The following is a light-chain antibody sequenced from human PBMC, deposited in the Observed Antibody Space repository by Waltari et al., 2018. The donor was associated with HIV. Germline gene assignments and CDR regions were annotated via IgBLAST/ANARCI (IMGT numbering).Light chain of an antibody. CDR1: QSVSSN. CDR2: GAS. CDR3: QQYNNWPPLFT. Sequence: EIVMTQSPATLSVSPGERATLSCRASQSVSSNLAWYQQKHGQAPRLLIYGASTRATGIPARFSGSGSGTEFTRTISSLQSEDFAFYYCQQYNNWPPLFTFGPGTKVDIK. J-gene: IGKJ3*01. V-gene: IGKV3-15*01.